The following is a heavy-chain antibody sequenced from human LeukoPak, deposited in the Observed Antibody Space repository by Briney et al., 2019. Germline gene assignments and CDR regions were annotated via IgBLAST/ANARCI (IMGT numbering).Heavy chain of an antibody. J-gene: IGHJ4*02. V-gene: IGHV3-23*01. CDR2: ISGSGGST. CDR3: AKDLPGYYDSSGYKIGNDY. Sequence: GGSLHLSCAASGFTFSSYAMSGVRQAPGKGVEWVSAISGSGGSTYYAASVKGRFTISRDNSKNTLYLQMNSLRAEDTAVYYCAKDLPGYYDSSGYKIGNDYWGQGTLVTVSS. CDR1: GFTFSSYA. D-gene: IGHD3-22*01.